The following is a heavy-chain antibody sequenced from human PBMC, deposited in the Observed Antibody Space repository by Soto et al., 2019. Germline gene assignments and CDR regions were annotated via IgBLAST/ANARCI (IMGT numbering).Heavy chain of an antibody. D-gene: IGHD3-3*01. CDR1: GYTFTDYW. J-gene: IGHJ6*02. CDR2: IYPGDSDT. Sequence: GESLKISCKGSGYTFTDYWIGWVRQLPGKGLEWMGIIYPGDSDTRYSPSFQGHVTITVDKSISTAYLQWSSLKASDTAMYYCARRGDYDFWSGYPSYYYYGMDVWGQGTTVTVSS. V-gene: IGHV5-51*01. CDR3: ARRGDYDFWSGYPSYYYYGMDV.